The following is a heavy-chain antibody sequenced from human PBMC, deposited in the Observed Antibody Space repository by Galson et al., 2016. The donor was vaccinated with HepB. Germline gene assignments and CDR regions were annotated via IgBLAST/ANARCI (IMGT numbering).Heavy chain of an antibody. CDR2: IYYSGST. D-gene: IGHD4-17*01. Sequence: SETLSLTCTVSGGSVSGDNYYWTWIRQPPGKGLEWLGYIYYSGSTNHNPSLTNRVSMSIDASRTQFSLTLGPMTTADAAVYFCARCDYDRRSFDTWGPGTLVTVSS. J-gene: IGHJ5*02. V-gene: IGHV4-61*01. CDR1: GGSVSGDNYY. CDR3: ARCDYDRRSFDT.